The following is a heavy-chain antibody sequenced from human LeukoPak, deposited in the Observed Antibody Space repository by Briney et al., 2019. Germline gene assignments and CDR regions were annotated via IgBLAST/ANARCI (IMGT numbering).Heavy chain of an antibody. V-gene: IGHV1-58*01. D-gene: IGHD7-27*01. J-gene: IGHJ4*02. CDR1: GFTFTNST. Sequence: ASVTVSCKASGFTFTNSTVQWVRQARGQRLEWIGWIVAGGDNTNYAQKFQERVTITRDMSTSTAYMELSSLRSEDTAVYYCARGPPNWGYDYWGPGTLVTVSS. CDR2: IVAGGDNT. CDR3: ARGPPNWGYDY.